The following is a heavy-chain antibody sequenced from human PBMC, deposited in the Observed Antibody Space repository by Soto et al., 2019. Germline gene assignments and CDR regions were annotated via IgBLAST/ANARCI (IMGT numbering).Heavy chain of an antibody. CDR1: GGSISSYY. CDR2: IYYSGST. CDR3: ARGSGHYDSSGYYIPLYWYFDL. J-gene: IGHJ2*01. D-gene: IGHD3-22*01. V-gene: IGHV4-59*08. Sequence: SETLSLTCTVSGGSISSYYWRWIRQPPGKGLEWIGYIYYSGSTNYNPSLKSRVTISVDTSKNQFSLKLSSVTAADTAVYYCARGSGHYDSSGYYIPLYWYFDLWGRGTLVTVS.